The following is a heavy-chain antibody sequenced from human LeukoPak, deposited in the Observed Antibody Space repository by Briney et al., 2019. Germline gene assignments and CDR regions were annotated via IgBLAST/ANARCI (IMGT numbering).Heavy chain of an antibody. J-gene: IGHJ6*03. V-gene: IGHV4-39*07. CDR2: IYYSGST. CDR1: GGSISGSSYY. D-gene: IGHD3-10*01. CDR3: ARVFGGYYYYMDV. Sequence: SETLSLTCTVSGGSISGSSYYWGWIRQPPGKGLEWIGSIYYSGSTYYNPSLKSRVTISVDTSKNQFSLKLSSVTAADTAVYYCARVFGGYYYYMDVWGKGTTVTVSS.